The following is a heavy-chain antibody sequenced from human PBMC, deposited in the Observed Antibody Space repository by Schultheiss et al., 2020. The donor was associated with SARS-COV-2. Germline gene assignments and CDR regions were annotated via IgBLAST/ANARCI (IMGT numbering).Heavy chain of an antibody. CDR1: GGSISSYY. Sequence: SQTLSLTCAVYGGSISSYYWSWIRQPPGKGLEWIGYIYYSGSTNYNPSLKSRVTISVDTSKNQFSLKLSSVTAADTAVYYCARSGYSNGSFDYWGQGTLVTVSS. CDR2: IYYSGST. J-gene: IGHJ4*02. D-gene: IGHD5-18*01. CDR3: ARSGYSNGSFDY. V-gene: IGHV4-59*08.